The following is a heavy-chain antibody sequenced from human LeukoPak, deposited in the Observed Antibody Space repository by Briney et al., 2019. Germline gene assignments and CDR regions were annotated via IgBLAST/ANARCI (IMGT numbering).Heavy chain of an antibody. V-gene: IGHV4-30-2*01. CDR1: GGSISSGGYS. CDR2: IYHSGST. CDR3: ARDGYSSGWYAGYFQH. Sequence: PSETLSLTCAVSGGSISSGGYSWSWIRQPPGKGLEWIGYIYHSGSTYYNPSLKSRVTISVDRSKNQFSLKLSSVTAADTAVYYCARDGYSSGWYAGYFQHWGQGTLVTVSS. D-gene: IGHD6-19*01. J-gene: IGHJ1*01.